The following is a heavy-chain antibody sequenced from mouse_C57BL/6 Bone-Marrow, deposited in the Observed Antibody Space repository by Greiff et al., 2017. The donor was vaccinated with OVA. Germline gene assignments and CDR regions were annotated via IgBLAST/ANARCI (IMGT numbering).Heavy chain of an antibody. CDR2: IYPRDGST. J-gene: IGHJ2*01. V-gene: IGHV1-85*01. D-gene: IGHD1-1*01. Sequence: QVQLKESGPELVKPGASVKLSCKASGYTFTSYDINWVKQRHGQGLEWIGWIYPRDGSTKYDEKFKGKAILTVDTSSSTAYMELHSLTSKDSAVYFCARSAIYYYGSSYDYWGQGTTLTVAS. CDR3: ARSAIYYYGSSYDY. CDR1: GYTFTSYD.